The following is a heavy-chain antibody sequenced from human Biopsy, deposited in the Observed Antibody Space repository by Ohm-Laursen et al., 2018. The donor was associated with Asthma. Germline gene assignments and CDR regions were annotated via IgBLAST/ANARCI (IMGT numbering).Heavy chain of an antibody. CDR2: IYYSGST. CDR1: YGSITRGGYY. Sequence: TLSLTCTVSYGSITRGGYYWTWIRQHPGKGLEWIGLIYYSGSTYYNPSLKSRVSISIDTSKNQFSLKLSSVTAADTAVYYCARAQDYYDSRGYYRSFDYWGQGTLVTVSS. D-gene: IGHD3-22*01. V-gene: IGHV4-31*03. CDR3: ARAQDYYDSRGYYRSFDY. J-gene: IGHJ4*02.